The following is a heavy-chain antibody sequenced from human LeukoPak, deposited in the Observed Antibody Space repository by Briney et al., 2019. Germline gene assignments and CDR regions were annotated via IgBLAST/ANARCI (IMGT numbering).Heavy chain of an antibody. CDR1: GLSFSTSW. CDR3: TTAERRYYSHDF. CDR2: IKSNTDGGTV. V-gene: IGHV3-15*01. Sequence: GGSLRLSCTVSGLSFSTSWISWIRQAPGKGLGCVGRIKSNTDGGTVNYAAPVKGRFTISRDDSKNTVFLQMNSLETEDTAMYFCTTAERRYYSHDFWGQGTLVTVSS. J-gene: IGHJ4*02. D-gene: IGHD3-10*01.